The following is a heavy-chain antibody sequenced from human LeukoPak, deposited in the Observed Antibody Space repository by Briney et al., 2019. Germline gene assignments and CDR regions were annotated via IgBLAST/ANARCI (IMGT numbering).Heavy chain of an antibody. CDR3: ARGPRFLEWLFFDY. CDR2: INHSRST. Sequence: SETLSLTCAVYGGSFSGYYWSWIRQPPGKGLEWIGEINHSRSTNYNPSLKSRATISVDTSKNQFSLKLSSVTAADTAVYYCARGPRFLEWLFFDYWGQGTLVTVSS. V-gene: IGHV4-34*01. D-gene: IGHD3-3*01. CDR1: GGSFSGYY. J-gene: IGHJ4*02.